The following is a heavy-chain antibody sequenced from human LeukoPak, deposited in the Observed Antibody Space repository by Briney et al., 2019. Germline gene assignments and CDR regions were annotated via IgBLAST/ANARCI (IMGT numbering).Heavy chain of an antibody. J-gene: IGHJ4*02. CDR3: ASFPPSYDSSGYVDY. V-gene: IGHV3-7*03. CDR1: GFTFSSYW. Sequence: GGSLRLSCAASGFTFSSYWMSWVRQAPGKGLEWVANIKQDGSEKYYVDSVKGRFTISRDNAKNSLYLQMSSLRAEDTAVYYCASFPPSYDSSGYVDYWGQGAWSPSPQ. CDR2: IKQDGSEK. D-gene: IGHD3-22*01.